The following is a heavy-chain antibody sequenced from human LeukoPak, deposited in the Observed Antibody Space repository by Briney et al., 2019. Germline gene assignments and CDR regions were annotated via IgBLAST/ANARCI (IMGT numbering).Heavy chain of an antibody. D-gene: IGHD3-22*01. J-gene: IGHJ4*02. CDR2: ITTGSDTT. V-gene: IGHV3-23*01. CDR1: GITFSRLP. Sequence: PGGSLRLSCAVSGITFSRLPMTWVRQAPGKGLQWVSAITTGSDTTFYADSVKGRFTISRDNSKNTLYLQMNSLRAEDTAVYYCARDEYYYDSSGYSRQFDYWGQGTLVTVSS. CDR3: ARDEYYYDSSGYSRQFDY.